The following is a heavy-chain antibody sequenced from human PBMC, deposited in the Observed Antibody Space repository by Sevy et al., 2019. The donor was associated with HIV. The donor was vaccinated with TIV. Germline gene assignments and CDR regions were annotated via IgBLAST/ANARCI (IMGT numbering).Heavy chain of an antibody. CDR2: IYWNDDK. D-gene: IGHD1-26*01. Sequence: SGPTLVKPTQTLTLTCTFSGFSLSTSGVDVGWIRQPPGKALEWLALIYWNDDKRYSPSLKSRLTITKDTSKNQVVLTMTNMDPVDTATYYCAHRPQIVGASLFDYWGQGTLVTVSS. J-gene: IGHJ4*02. CDR1: GFSLSTSGVD. CDR3: AHRPQIVGASLFDY. V-gene: IGHV2-5*01.